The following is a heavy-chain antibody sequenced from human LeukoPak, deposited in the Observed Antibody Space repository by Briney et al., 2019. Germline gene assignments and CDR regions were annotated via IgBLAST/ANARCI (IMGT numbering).Heavy chain of an antibody. Sequence: GGSLRLSCGASGFSFTDYTFNWVRQAPGKGLQWVPSISTSSTLIYYADSVKGRFTVSRDNAKNSLYLQMNSLRVDDTAVYYCARESRAAIDYWGQGTLVTVSS. J-gene: IGHJ4*02. D-gene: IGHD2-15*01. V-gene: IGHV3-21*01. CDR1: GFSFTDYT. CDR2: ISTSSTLI. CDR3: ARESRAAIDY.